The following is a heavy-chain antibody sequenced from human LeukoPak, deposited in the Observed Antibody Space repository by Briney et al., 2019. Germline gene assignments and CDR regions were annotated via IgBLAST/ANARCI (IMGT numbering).Heavy chain of an antibody. CDR2: ISSSGSTI. D-gene: IGHD6-13*01. Sequence: GGSLRLSCAASGFTFSSYEMNWVGQAPGKGLEWVSDISSSGSTIYYADTLKGRFTISRDNPKNSLYLQMNSLRAEDTAGYYCAREEGSSWSIYYYHYMDVWGKGPTVTVS. J-gene: IGHJ6*03. V-gene: IGHV3-48*03. CDR3: AREEGSSWSIYYYHYMDV. CDR1: GFTFSSYE.